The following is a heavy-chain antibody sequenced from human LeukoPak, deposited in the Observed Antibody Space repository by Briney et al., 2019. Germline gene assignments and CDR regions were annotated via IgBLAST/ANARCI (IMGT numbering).Heavy chain of an antibody. CDR3: ARDGCSSPDYFDY. J-gene: IGHJ4*02. Sequence: SETLSLTCTVSGGSISSFYWSWIRQPPGKGLEWIGYIYYSGSTNYNPSLKSRVTISVDTSQNQFSLNLSSVTAADTAVYYCARDGCSSPDYFDYWGQGTLVTVSS. V-gene: IGHV4-59*01. CDR1: GGSISSFY. D-gene: IGHD6-19*01. CDR2: IYYSGST.